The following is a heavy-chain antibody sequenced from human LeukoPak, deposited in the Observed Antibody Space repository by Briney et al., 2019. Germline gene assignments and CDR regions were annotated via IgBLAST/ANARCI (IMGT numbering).Heavy chain of an antibody. CDR2: LYHSGST. Sequence: SETLSLTCTVSGGSIISSNWWSWVRQPPGKGLEWIGELYHSGSTNYNPSLKSRVTISVDKSKNQFSLKLSSVTAVDTAVYFCARDPYCTGGSCYHGFDYWGQGALVTVSS. CDR1: GGSIISSNW. CDR3: ARDPYCTGGSCYHGFDY. D-gene: IGHD2-15*01. J-gene: IGHJ4*02. V-gene: IGHV4-4*02.